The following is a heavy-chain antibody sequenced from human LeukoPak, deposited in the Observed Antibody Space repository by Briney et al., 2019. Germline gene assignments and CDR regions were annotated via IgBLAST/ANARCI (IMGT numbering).Heavy chain of an antibody. D-gene: IGHD3-10*01. CDR2: INHSGST. Sequence: SETLSLTCAVYGGSFSGYYWSWIRQPPGKGLEWIGEINHSGSTNYNPSLRSRVTISVDTSKNQFFLKLSSVTAADTAVYYCARGTPAYYSYWGQGTLVTVSS. J-gene: IGHJ4*02. CDR1: GGSFSGYY. CDR3: ARGTPAYYSY. V-gene: IGHV4-34*01.